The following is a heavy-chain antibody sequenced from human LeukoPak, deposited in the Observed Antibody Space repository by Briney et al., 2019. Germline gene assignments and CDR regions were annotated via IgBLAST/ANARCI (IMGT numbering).Heavy chain of an antibody. V-gene: IGHV3-74*01. D-gene: IGHD3-22*01. Sequence: PGGSLRLSCAASGFTFSSYWMHWVRQAPGKGLVWVSRINGDGSSTSYADSVKGRFTISRDNAKNTLYLQMNSLRTEDTAVYYCARPYYDSSGPYFDYWGQGTLVTVSS. CDR3: ARPYYDSSGPYFDY. J-gene: IGHJ4*02. CDR1: GFTFSSYW. CDR2: INGDGSST.